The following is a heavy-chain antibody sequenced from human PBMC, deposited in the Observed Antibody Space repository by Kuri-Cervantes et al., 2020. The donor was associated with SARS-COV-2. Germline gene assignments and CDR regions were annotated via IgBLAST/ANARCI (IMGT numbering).Heavy chain of an antibody. CDR1: GFTFSNAW. Sequence: GGSLRLSCAASGFTFSNAWMNWVRQAPGKGLEWVGRIKSKTDGGTTDYAAPVKGGFTISRDDSKNTLYLQMNSLKTEDTAVYYCTRETYSSSYWFDPWGQGTLVTVSS. V-gene: IGHV3-15*07. J-gene: IGHJ5*02. CDR3: TRETYSSSYWFDP. CDR2: IKSKTDGGTT. D-gene: IGHD6-6*01.